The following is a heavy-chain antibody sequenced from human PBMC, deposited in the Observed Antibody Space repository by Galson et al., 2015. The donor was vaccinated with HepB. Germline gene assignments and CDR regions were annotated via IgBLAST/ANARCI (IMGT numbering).Heavy chain of an antibody. CDR2: IIPIFGIA. CDR1: GGTFSSYA. D-gene: IGHD6-19*01. CDR3: AREIAVAGTRVWDY. J-gene: IGHJ4*02. Sequence: SVKVSCKASGGTFSSYAISWVRQAPGQGLEWVGGIIPIFGIANYAQKFQGRVTITADESTSTAYMELSSLRSEDTAVYYCAREIAVAGTRVWDYCGQGTLVTLSS. V-gene: IGHV1-69*13.